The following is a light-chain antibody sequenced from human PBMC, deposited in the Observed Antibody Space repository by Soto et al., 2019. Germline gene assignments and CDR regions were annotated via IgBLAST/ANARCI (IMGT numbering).Light chain of an antibody. V-gene: IGKV3-11*01. CDR1: QSVTTF. Sequence: EIVLTQSPATLSLSPGERATLSCRASQSVTTFLAWYQQKPGQAPRLLIYDASTRATGIPDRFSGSGSGTDLTLTISSLEPEDFAVYYCQQRSNWPPVLTFGGGTKVDIK. CDR2: DAS. J-gene: IGKJ4*01. CDR3: QQRSNWPPVLT.